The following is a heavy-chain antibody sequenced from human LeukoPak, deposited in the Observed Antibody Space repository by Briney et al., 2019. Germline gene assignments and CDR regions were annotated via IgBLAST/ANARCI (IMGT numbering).Heavy chain of an antibody. J-gene: IGHJ4*02. Sequence: PGGSLRLSCAASGFTFSSYAMSWVRRAPGKGLEWVSVISGSGGNTYYADSVKGRFTISRDNAKNSLFLQMNSLRAEDTAVYYCATSDGSGYWGQGTLVTVSS. CDR1: GFTFSSYA. V-gene: IGHV3-23*01. D-gene: IGHD3-10*01. CDR3: ATSDGSGY. CDR2: ISGSGGNT.